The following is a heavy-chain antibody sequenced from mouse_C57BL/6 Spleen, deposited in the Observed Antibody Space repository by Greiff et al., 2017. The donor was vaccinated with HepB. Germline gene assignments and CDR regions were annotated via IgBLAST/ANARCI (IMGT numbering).Heavy chain of an antibody. D-gene: IGHD2-2*01. Sequence: QVQLKQPGAELVMPGASVKLSCKASGYTFTSYWMHWVKQRPGQGLEWIGEIDPSDSYTNYNQKFKGKSTLTVDKSSSTAYMQLSSLTSEDSAVYYCARGGVNWYFDVWGTGTTVTVSS. CDR1: GYTFTSYW. CDR3: ARGGVNWYFDV. V-gene: IGHV1-69*01. J-gene: IGHJ1*03. CDR2: IDPSDSYT.